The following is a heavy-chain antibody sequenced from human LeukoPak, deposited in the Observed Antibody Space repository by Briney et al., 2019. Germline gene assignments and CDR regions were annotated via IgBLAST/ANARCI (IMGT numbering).Heavy chain of an antibody. Sequence: PGGSPRLSCAASGFTFSSYWMTWVRQAPGKGLEWVANIKQDGSEKYYVDSVKGRFTISRDNAKNSLYLQMNSLRAEDTAVYYCARAPYYDSSCYDYWGQGTLVTVSS. V-gene: IGHV3-7*01. D-gene: IGHD3-22*01. J-gene: IGHJ4*02. CDR2: IKQDGSEK. CDR1: GFTFSSYW. CDR3: ARAPYYDSSCYDY.